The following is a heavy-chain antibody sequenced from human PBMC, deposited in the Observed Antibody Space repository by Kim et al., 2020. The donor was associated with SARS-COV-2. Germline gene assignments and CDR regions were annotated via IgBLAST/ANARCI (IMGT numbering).Heavy chain of an antibody. Sequence: SETLSLTCTVSGGSISSSSYYWGWIRQPPGKGLEWIGSIYYSGSTYYNPSLKSRVTISVDTSKNQFSLKLSSVTAADTAVYYCGCGYSYGLFGFGDYWGQGTLVTVSS. CDR3: GCGYSYGLFGFGDY. J-gene: IGHJ4*02. V-gene: IGHV4-39*01. D-gene: IGHD5-18*01. CDR1: GGSISSSSYY. CDR2: IYYSGST.